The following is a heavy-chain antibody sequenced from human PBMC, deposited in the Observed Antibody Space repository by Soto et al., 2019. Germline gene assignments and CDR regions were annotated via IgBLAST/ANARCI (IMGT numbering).Heavy chain of an antibody. CDR3: ARAYSDAFDI. J-gene: IGHJ3*02. Sequence: GGSLRLSCAASGFTFRDYYMTWIRQAPGKGLEWVSYISSSGTGIYYPDSVKGRFTISRDNTKNSLFLQMSSLRAEDTAVYYCARAYSDAFDIWGQGTMVTVSS. D-gene: IGHD2-15*01. CDR2: ISSSGTGI. CDR1: GFTFRDYY. V-gene: IGHV3-11*01.